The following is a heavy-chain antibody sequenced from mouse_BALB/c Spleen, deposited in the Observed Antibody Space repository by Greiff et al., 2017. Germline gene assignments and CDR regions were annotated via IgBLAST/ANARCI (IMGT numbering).Heavy chain of an antibody. CDR2: IDPENGNT. CDR3: ASLMITAAY. Sequence: DVKLQESGAELVRPGALVKLSCKASGFNIKDYYMHWVKQRPEQGLEWIGWIDPENGNTIYDPKFQGKASITADTSSNTAYLQLSSLTSEDTAVYYCASLMITAAYWGQGTLVTVSA. CDR1: GFNIKDYY. D-gene: IGHD2-4*01. J-gene: IGHJ3*01. V-gene: IGHV14-1*02.